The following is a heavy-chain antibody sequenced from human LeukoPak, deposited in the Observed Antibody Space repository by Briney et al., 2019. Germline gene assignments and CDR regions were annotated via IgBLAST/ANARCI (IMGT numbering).Heavy chain of an antibody. J-gene: IGHJ4*02. Sequence: GRSLRLSCAASGFTFSSYAMHWVRQAPGKGLEWVAVISYDGSNKYYADSVKGRFTISRDNSKNTLYLQMNSLKSEDTAVYFCAKFGSSALQGYWGQGTLVTVSS. D-gene: IGHD6-6*01. CDR1: GFTFSSYA. CDR3: AKFGSSALQGY. CDR2: ISYDGSNK. V-gene: IGHV3-30-3*01.